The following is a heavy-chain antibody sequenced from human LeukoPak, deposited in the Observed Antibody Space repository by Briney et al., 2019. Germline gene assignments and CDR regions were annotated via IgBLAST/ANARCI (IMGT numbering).Heavy chain of an antibody. CDR3: ARDRGDGYDYFWDY. V-gene: IGHV4-39*07. D-gene: IGHD5-12*01. Sequence: SETLSLTCTVSGVSISSSNSYWGWIRQPPGKGLEWIGSIYYSGNTYYNASLKSQVSISIDTSKNQFSLKLSSVTAADTAVYYCARDRGDGYDYFWDYWGQGTLVTVSS. CDR1: GVSISSSNSY. J-gene: IGHJ4*02. CDR2: IYYSGNT.